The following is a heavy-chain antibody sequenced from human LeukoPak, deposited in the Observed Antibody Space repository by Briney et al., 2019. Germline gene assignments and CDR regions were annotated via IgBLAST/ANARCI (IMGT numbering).Heavy chain of an antibody. V-gene: IGHV1-46*01. D-gene: IGHD4-17*01. CDR2: ITPSGGSK. Sequence: ASLKLSCTASGYTLTSYYTHWVRHTPGQGLEWMGIITPSGGSKSYAQKYQGRVTMTKDTYKSTVYMELSSLGAEDTAVYYCAREAGGVSTVTRNAVDYWGQGTLVTVSS. CDR1: GYTLTSYY. J-gene: IGHJ4*02. CDR3: AREAGGVSTVTRNAVDY.